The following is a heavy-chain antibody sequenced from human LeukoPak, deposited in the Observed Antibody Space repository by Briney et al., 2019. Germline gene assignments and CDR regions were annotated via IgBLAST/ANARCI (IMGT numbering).Heavy chain of an antibody. Sequence: ALVKVSCKASGYTFTSYYMHWVRQAPGQGLEWMGIINPSGGSTSYAQKFQGRVTMTRDTSTSTVYMELSSLRSEDTAVYYCALILEWPKSFDYWGQGTLVTVSS. J-gene: IGHJ4*02. CDR3: ALILEWPKSFDY. CDR2: INPSGGST. V-gene: IGHV1-46*01. CDR1: GYTFTSYY. D-gene: IGHD3-3*01.